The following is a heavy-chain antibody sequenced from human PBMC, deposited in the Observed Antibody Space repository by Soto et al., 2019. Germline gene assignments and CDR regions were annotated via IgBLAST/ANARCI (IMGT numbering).Heavy chain of an antibody. CDR3: ARGRSHEWELLVQYFDY. CDR1: GGSVSNSY. J-gene: IGHJ4*02. Sequence: SETLSLTCTVSGGSVSNSYWGWIRQPPGKGLEWVAYVYYSGSTNYNPSLGSRVTISVDKSKNQFSLKMTSVTGADTAVYYCARGRSHEWELLVQYFDYWGQGTLVTVS. CDR2: VYYSGST. V-gene: IGHV4-59*02. D-gene: IGHD1-26*01.